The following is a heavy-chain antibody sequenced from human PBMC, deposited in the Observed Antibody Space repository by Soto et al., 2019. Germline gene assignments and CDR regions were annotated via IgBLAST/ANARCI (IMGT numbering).Heavy chain of an antibody. V-gene: IGHV4-39*02. CDR3: AREGGGYCSGGSCQVDY. D-gene: IGHD2-15*01. CDR1: GGSISSSSYY. CDR2: IYYRGNT. J-gene: IGHJ4*02. Sequence: QLQLQESGPGLVKPSETLSLTCTVSGGSISSSSYYWGWIRQPPGKGLEWIGSIYYRGNTYYNPSLNSRVTISVDTSKNQCSLKLSSVTAADTAVYYCAREGGGYCSGGSCQVDYWGQGTLVTVSS.